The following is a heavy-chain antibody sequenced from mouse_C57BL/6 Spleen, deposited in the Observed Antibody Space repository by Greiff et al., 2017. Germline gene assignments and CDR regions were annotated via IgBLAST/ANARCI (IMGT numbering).Heavy chain of an antibody. D-gene: IGHD1-1*01. Sequence: EVQRVESGPELVKPGASVKIPCKASGYTFTDYNMDWVKQSHGKSLEWIGDINPNNGGTIYNQKFKGKATLTVDKSSSTAYMELRSLTSEDTAVYYCAREAFYYGSSYVGYFDVWGTGTTVTVSS. CDR3: AREAFYYGSSYVGYFDV. J-gene: IGHJ1*03. CDR2: INPNNGGT. CDR1: GYTFTDYN. V-gene: IGHV1-18*01.